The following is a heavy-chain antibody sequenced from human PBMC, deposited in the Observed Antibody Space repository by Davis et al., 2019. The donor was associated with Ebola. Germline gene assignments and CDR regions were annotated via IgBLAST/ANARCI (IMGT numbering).Heavy chain of an antibody. J-gene: IGHJ4*02. CDR2: IYYRGST. CDR1: GGSISYHY. D-gene: IGHD6-19*01. Sequence: SETLSLTCTVFGGSISYHYWSWIRQSPGKGLEWIGYIYYRGSTKYNPSLKSRVTISLDMSKNQFSLKLSSVTAADTAVYYGARGRSIAVAGPPNDYFDNWGQGTLVTVSS. CDR3: ARGRSIAVAGPPNDYFDN. V-gene: IGHV4-59*11.